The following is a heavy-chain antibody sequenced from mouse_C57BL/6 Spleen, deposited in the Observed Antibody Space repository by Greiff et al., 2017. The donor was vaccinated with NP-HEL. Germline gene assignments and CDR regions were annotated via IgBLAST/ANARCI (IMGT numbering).Heavy chain of an antibody. CDR3: ARVRYDYDWYFDV. CDR1: GYAFSSYW. J-gene: IGHJ1*03. Sequence: VQLQQSGAELVKPGASVKISCKASGYAFSSYWMNWVKQRPGKGLEWIGQIYPGDGDTNYNGKFKGKATLTADKSSSTAYMQLSSLTSEDSAVYFCARVRYDYDWYFDVWGTGTTVTVSS. CDR2: IYPGDGDT. V-gene: IGHV1-80*01. D-gene: IGHD2-4*01.